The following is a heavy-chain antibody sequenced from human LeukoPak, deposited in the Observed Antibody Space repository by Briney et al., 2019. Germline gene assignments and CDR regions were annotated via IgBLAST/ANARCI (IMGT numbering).Heavy chain of an antibody. J-gene: IGHJ4*02. D-gene: IGHD2-15*01. Sequence: PGGSLRLSCAASGFTFSSYEMNWVRQAPGKGLEWVSYISSSGSTIYYADSVKGRFTISRDNSKNTLYLQMNSLRAEDTAVYYCAKERRFRGSVVVVAATDYWGQGTLVTVSS. CDR2: ISSSGSTI. CDR3: AKERRFRGSVVVVAATDY. CDR1: GFTFSSYE. V-gene: IGHV3-48*03.